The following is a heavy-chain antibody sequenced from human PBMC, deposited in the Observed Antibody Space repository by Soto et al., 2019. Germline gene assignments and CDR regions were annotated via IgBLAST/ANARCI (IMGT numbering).Heavy chain of an antibody. CDR1: GFTFSAYW. V-gene: IGHV3-7*01. CDR2: IKQAGSEK. J-gene: IGHJ4*02. Sequence: GGSLRLSCAASGFTFSAYWMSWVRQAPGKGLEWVANIKQAGSEKYYVDSVNGRFIISRDDAKNSLFLQVNSLRVEDTAVYYCATKIVAATSDYWGQGTLVTVSS. D-gene: IGHD2-15*01. CDR3: ATKIVAATSDY.